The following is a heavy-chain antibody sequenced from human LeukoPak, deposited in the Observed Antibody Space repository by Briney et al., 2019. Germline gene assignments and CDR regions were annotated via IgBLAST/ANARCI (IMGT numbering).Heavy chain of an antibody. V-gene: IGHV4-34*01. CDR1: GGSFSGYY. CDR2: INHSGST. CDR3: ARKVYNGYAPFDY. J-gene: IGHJ4*02. Sequence: SETLSLTCAVYGGSFSGYYWSWIRQPPGKGLEWIGEINHSGSTNYNPSLKSRVTISVDTSKNQFSLKLSSVTAADTAVYYCARKVYNGYAPFDYWGQGTLATVSS. D-gene: IGHD5-12*01.